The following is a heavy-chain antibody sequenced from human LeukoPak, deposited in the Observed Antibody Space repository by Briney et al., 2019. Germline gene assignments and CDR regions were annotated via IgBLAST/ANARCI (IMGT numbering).Heavy chain of an antibody. D-gene: IGHD6-19*01. V-gene: IGHV3-7*01. CDR1: GFTFSSYW. Sequence: PGGSLRLSCAASGFTFSSYWMSWVRQAPGKGLEWVANIKQDGSEKYYVDSVKGRFTISRDNAKNSLYLQMNSLRAEDTAVYYCARDPRRIDSSGWYWSSKDVYYYGMDVWGQGTTVTVSS. CDR3: ARDPRRIDSSGWYWSSKDVYYYGMDV. CDR2: IKQDGSEK. J-gene: IGHJ6*02.